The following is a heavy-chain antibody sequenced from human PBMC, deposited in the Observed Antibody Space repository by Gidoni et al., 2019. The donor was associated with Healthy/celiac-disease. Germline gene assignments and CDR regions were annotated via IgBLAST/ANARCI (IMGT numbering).Heavy chain of an antibody. J-gene: IGHJ3*02. CDR3: ARHQYYDFWSGYPDAFDI. D-gene: IGHD3-3*01. CDR1: GGSIRSSSYY. V-gene: IGHV4-39*01. CDR2: IYYSGST. Sequence: QLQLQESGPGLVKPSETLSLTCTVSGGSIRSSSYYWGWIRQPPGKGLEWIGSIYYSGSTYYNPSLKSRVTISVDTSKNQFSLKLSSVTAADTAVYYCARHQYYDFWSGYPDAFDIWGQGTMVTVSS.